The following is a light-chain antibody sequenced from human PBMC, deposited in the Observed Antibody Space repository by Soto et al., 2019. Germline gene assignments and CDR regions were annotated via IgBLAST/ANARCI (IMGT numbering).Light chain of an antibody. CDR2: GAS. J-gene: IGKJ1*01. V-gene: IGKV3-15*01. CDR3: QQYNNWWT. CDR1: QSVSNN. Sequence: EIVMTQSPATLSVSPGERATLSCRASQSVSNNLAWYQKKPGQAPRLLIYGASTRATGIPARFSGSGSGTEFTLPISSLQSEDFAVDYCQQYNNWWTFGQGTRVEIK.